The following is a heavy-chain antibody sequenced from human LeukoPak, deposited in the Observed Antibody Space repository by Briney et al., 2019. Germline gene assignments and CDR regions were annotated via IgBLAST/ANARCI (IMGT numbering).Heavy chain of an antibody. D-gene: IGHD1-26*01. V-gene: IGHV3-73*01. CDR1: GFTLSGSA. CDR2: IRSKANSYAT. CDR3: TTRPHIVGATTFDY. Sequence: PGGSLRLSCAASGFTLSGSAMHWVRQASGKGLEWVGRIRSKANSYATAYAASVKGRFTISRDDSKNPAYLQMNSLKTEDTAVYYCTTRPHIVGATTFDYWGQGTLVTVSS. J-gene: IGHJ4*02.